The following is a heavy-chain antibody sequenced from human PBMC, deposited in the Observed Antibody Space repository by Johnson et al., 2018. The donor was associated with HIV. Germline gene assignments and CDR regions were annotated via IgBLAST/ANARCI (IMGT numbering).Heavy chain of an antibody. CDR2: ISYDGSNK. J-gene: IGHJ3*02. Sequence: QVQLVESAGGVVHPGRSLRLSCAASGFTFNIYGMHWVRQAPGKGLEWVAVISYDGSNKFYADSVKGRFTISRDNSKNTLYLQMNSLRTEDTAVYYCAGESIGAFDIWGQGTMVTVSS. CDR3: AGESIGAFDI. V-gene: IGHV3-30*03. CDR1: GFTFNIYG. D-gene: IGHD3-10*01.